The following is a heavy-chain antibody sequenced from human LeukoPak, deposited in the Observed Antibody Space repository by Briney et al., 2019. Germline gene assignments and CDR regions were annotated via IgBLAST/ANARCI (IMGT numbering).Heavy chain of an antibody. CDR2: IYSGGST. J-gene: IGHJ4*02. V-gene: IGHV3-66*01. D-gene: IGHD4-17*01. CDR3: ARDDYGDYFFDY. Sequence: PGGSLRLSCAASGFTVSSNYMSWVRQAPGKGLEWVSVIYSGGSTYYADSVKGRFTISRDNSKNTLYLQMNSLRAEDTAVYYCARDDYGDYFFDYWGQGTLVTVFS. CDR1: GFTVSSNY.